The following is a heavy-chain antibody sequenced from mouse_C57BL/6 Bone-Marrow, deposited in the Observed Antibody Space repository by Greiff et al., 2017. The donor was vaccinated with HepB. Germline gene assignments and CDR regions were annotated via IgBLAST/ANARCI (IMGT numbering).Heavy chain of an antibody. D-gene: IGHD1-1*01. CDR2: INPSSGYT. J-gene: IGHJ3*01. V-gene: IGHV1-7*01. CDR1: GYTFTSYW. CDR3: VPYYYGSSYGFAY. Sequence: VQLQQSGAELAKPGASVKLSCKASGYTFTSYWMHWVKQRPGQGLEWIGYINPSSGYTKYNQKFKDKATLTADKSSSTAYMQLSSLTYEDSAVYYCVPYYYGSSYGFAYWGQGTLVTVSA.